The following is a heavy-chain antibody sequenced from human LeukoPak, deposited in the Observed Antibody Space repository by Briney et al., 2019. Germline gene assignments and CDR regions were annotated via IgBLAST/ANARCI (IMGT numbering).Heavy chain of an antibody. V-gene: IGHV4-39*01. D-gene: IGHD6-6*01. CDR2: IYYSGNT. CDR3: ARHWVYSSSHFDY. Sequence: RPSETLSLTCTVSAGSISSSRYYWGWIRQPPGKGLEWIVTIYYSGNTYYNPSLKSRATISVDTSKNQFSLKLSSVTPADTAVYYSARHWVYSSSHFDYWVQGTLVTVSS. J-gene: IGHJ4*02. CDR1: AGSISSSRYY.